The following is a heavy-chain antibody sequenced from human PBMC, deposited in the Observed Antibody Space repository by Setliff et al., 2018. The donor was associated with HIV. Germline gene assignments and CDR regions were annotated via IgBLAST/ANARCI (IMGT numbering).Heavy chain of an antibody. Sequence: GGSLRLSCAASGFTFDDYTMHWVRQAPGKGLEWVSLISWYDGSNKYYADSVKGRFAISRDNSKNTLYLRMDSLRAEDTALYYCTSDPPASGWTLAYWGQGALVTVSS. CDR1: GFTFDDYT. J-gene: IGHJ4*02. CDR2: ISWYDGSNK. CDR3: TSDPPASGWTLAY. D-gene: IGHD6-19*01. V-gene: IGHV3-43*01.